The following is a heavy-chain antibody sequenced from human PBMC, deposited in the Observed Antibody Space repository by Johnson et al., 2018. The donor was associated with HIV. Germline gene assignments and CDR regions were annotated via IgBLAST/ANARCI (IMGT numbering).Heavy chain of an antibody. CDR2: ISYDGSNK. D-gene: IGHD3-3*01. CDR3: ATEARGVHGTLRFLEWSDGFDI. CDR1: GFTFSSYA. J-gene: IGHJ3*02. V-gene: IGHV3-30*04. Sequence: QVQLVESGGGVVQPGRSLRLSCAASGFTFSSYAMHWVRQAPGKGLEWVAVISYDGSNKYYADSVKGRFTISRDNAKNTLYLQMNSLRAEDTAMYFCATEARGVHGTLRFLEWSDGFDIWGQGTMVTVSS.